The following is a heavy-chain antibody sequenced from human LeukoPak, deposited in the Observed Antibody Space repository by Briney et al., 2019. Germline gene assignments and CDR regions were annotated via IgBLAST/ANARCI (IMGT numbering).Heavy chain of an antibody. Sequence: PGGSLRLSCVVSGLTFTDAWMNWVRQAPGEGLDWVGRIASKTDGGATDYAAPVKGRFTISRDDSKNTLNLQMNSLKTEDTAVYYCTTGIRGDWGQGTLVTVSS. J-gene: IGHJ4*02. CDR1: GLTFTDAW. V-gene: IGHV3-15*07. CDR2: IASKTDGGAT. D-gene: IGHD3-10*01. CDR3: TTGIRGD.